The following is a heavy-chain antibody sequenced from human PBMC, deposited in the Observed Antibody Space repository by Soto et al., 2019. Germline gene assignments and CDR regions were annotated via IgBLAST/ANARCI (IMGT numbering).Heavy chain of an antibody. CDR1: GYTFTSYG. CDR3: ARDEPRYDILTGYRNDY. CDR2: ISAYNGNT. J-gene: IGHJ4*02. D-gene: IGHD3-9*01. V-gene: IGHV1-18*01. Sequence: GASVKVSCKASGYTFTSYGISWVRQAPGQGLEWMGWISAYNGNTNYAQKLQGRVTMTTDTSTSTAYMELRSLRSDDTAVYYCARDEPRYDILTGYRNDYWGQGPLVTVAS.